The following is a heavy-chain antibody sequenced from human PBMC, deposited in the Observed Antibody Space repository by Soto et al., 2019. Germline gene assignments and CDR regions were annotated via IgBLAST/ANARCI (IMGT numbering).Heavy chain of an antibody. CDR2: IYYSGST. D-gene: IGHD3-22*01. J-gene: IGHJ4*02. CDR1: GGSISSGGYY. CDR3: ARGYYDDSTGHFDY. Sequence: TLSLTCTVSGGSISSGGYYWSWIRQHPGKGLEWIGYIYYSGSTYYNPSLKSRVTISVDTSKNQFSLKLSSVTAADTAVYYCARGYYDDSTGHFDYWGQGTLVTVSS. V-gene: IGHV4-31*03.